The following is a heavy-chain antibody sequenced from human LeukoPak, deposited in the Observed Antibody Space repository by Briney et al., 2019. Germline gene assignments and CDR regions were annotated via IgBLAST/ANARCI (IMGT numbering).Heavy chain of an antibody. CDR3: ARLIPIAVAGDFDY. V-gene: IGHV1-2*02. CDR1: GYTFTGYY. D-gene: IGHD6-19*01. CDR2: INPNSGGT. Sequence: ASVKVSCTASGYTFTGYYMHWVRQAPGQGLEWMGWINPNSGGTNYAQKFQGRVTMTRDTSISTAYMELSRLRSDDTAVYYCARLIPIAVAGDFDYWGQGTPVTVSS. J-gene: IGHJ4*02.